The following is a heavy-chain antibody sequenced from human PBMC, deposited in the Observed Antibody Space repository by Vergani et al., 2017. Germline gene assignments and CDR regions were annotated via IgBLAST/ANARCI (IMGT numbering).Heavy chain of an antibody. CDR3: ARDLKGNYYESSGYYPLPLDY. V-gene: IGHV1-2*02. D-gene: IGHD3-22*01. CDR1: GYTFTGYY. J-gene: IGHJ4*02. CDR2: INPNSGGT. Sequence: QVQLVQSGAEVKKPGASVKVSCKASGYTFTGYYMHWVRQAPGQGLEWMGWINPNSGGTNYAQKFQGRVTMTRDTSISTAYMELSRLRSDDTAVYYCARDLKGNYYESSGYYPLPLDYWGQGTLVTVSS.